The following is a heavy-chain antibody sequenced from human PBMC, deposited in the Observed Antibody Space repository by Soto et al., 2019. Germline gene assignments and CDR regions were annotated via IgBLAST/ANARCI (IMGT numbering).Heavy chain of an antibody. CDR1: GFTFSDYW. V-gene: IGHV3-74*01. CDR2: VNTDGSSA. CDR3: AVPAFSPV. Sequence: EVQLAESGGGLVQPGGSLRLSCVASGFTFSDYWMHWVRQVPGKGLVWVSRVNTDGSSADYADSVKGRFTISRDNTKNTLYLQMNSLSADDTAVYYCAVPAFSPVWGQGTMVTVSS. J-gene: IGHJ3*01.